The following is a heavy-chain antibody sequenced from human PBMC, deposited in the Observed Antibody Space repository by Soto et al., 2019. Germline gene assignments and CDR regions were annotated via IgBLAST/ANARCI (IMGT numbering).Heavy chain of an antibody. D-gene: IGHD1-26*01. CDR2: IHFSGST. CDR1: GGSISSYY. V-gene: IGHV4-59*08. Sequence: SETLSLTCTVSGGSISSYYWSWIRQAPGKGLEWIGYIHFSGSTKYNPSLNSRVTTLIDTSNNQFPLKVTPVTAADTAVYYCARQYSNAFDYWGQGTLVTVSS. CDR3: ARQYSNAFDY. J-gene: IGHJ4*02.